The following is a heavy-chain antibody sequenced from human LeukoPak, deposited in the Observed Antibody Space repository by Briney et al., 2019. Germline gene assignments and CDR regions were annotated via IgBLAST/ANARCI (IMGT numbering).Heavy chain of an antibody. Sequence: SVKVSCKASGDTFSSYAISWVRQAPGQGLEWMGRIIPILGIVNYAQKFQGRVTITADRSTSTAFMELSSLRSEDTAVFYCAGEPGIDGYNAFDYWGQGALVTVSS. J-gene: IGHJ4*02. CDR1: GDTFSSYA. V-gene: IGHV1-69*04. CDR3: AGEPGIDGYNAFDY. CDR2: IIPILGIV. D-gene: IGHD5-24*01.